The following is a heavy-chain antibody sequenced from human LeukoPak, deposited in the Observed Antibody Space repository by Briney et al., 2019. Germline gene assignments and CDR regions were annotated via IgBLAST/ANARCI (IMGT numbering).Heavy chain of an antibody. J-gene: IGHJ4*02. CDR1: GFTFSGYW. D-gene: IGHD3-16*01. CDR3: ARDWGSYEYGDKIGVY. V-gene: IGHV3-7*01. Sequence: GGSLRLSSAASGFTFSGYWMSWVRQAPGKGLEWVASLKQDGSEKYYVDSVKGRFTISRDNAKNSVYLQMNSLRAEDTAMYYCARDWGSYEYGDKIGVYWCQGAQVTVSS. CDR2: LKQDGSEK.